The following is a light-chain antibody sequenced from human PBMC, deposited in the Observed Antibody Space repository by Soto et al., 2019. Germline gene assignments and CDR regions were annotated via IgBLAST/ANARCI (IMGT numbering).Light chain of an antibody. V-gene: IGKV3-15*01. J-gene: IGKJ2*01. CDR1: QGISRT. CDR2: GAS. CDR3: HQYNSWPPGT. Sequence: EIVMTQSPVTLSVSPLEIVTITFLASQGISRTLAWYQQKLGQAPRLLIYGASTRATGIAARFSGSGSGTEFTLTISSLQSEDFALYYCHQYNSWPPGTFGQGTKVDIK.